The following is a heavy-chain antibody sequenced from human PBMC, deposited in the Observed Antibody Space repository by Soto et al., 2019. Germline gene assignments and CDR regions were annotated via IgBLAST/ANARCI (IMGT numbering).Heavy chain of an antibody. CDR3: AREGSSSSKYFQH. CDR2: INPNSGGT. CDR1: GYTFTDYY. V-gene: IGHV1-2*02. J-gene: IGHJ1*01. D-gene: IGHD6-6*01. Sequence: ASVKVSCKASGYTFTDYYMHWVRQAPGQGLGWMGWINPNSGGTNYAQKFQGRVTKTRDTSISTAYMELSSLRSDDTAVYYCAREGSSSSKYFQHWGQGTLVTVSS.